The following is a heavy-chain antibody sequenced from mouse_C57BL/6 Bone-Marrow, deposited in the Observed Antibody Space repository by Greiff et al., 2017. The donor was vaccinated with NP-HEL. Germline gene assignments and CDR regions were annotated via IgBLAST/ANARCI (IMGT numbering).Heavy chain of an antibody. CDR3: ARERYYGSSHYYAMDY. D-gene: IGHD1-1*01. J-gene: IGHJ4*01. V-gene: IGHV1-61*01. Sequence: QVQLQQPGAELVRPGSSVKLSCKASGYTFTSYWMDWVKQRPGQGLEWIGNIYPSDSETHYNQKFKDKATLTVDKSSSTAYMQLSSLTSEDSAVYYCARERYYGSSHYYAMDYWGQGTSATVSS. CDR1: GYTFTSYW. CDR2: IYPSDSET.